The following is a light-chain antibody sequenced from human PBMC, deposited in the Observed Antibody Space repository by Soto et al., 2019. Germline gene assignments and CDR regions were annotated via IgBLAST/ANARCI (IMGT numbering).Light chain of an antibody. CDR3: CSYAGSYTYV. CDR2: DVT. J-gene: IGLJ1*01. Sequence: QSALTQPRSVSGSPGQSVTISCTGTSGDVGGYNYVSWYQHHPGKAPKLMIYDVTKRPSGVRDRFSASKSGNTASLTISGLQAEDEADYYCCSYAGSYTYVFXTGTKVTVL. V-gene: IGLV2-11*01. CDR1: SGDVGGYNY.